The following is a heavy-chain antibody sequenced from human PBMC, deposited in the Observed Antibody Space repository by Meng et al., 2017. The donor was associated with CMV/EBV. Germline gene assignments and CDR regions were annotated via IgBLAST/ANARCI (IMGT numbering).Heavy chain of an antibody. CDR2: ISSSSSYI. CDR3: ATYCSSTSWYI. CDR1: GFTFSSYS. V-gene: IGHV3-21*01. D-gene: IGHD2-2*02. J-gene: IGHJ4*02. Sequence: GESLKISCAASGFTFSSYSMNWVRQAPGKGLEWVSSISSSSSYIYNADSEKGRFTNSRDNAKNSLYMQMNSLRAEDTAVYYCATYCSSTSWYIWGQGTLVTVSS.